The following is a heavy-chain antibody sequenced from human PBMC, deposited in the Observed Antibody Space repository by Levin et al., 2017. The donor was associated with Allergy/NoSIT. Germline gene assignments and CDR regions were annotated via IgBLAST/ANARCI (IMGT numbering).Heavy chain of an antibody. CDR1: GGSINNKSYY. V-gene: IGHV4-39*01. CDR2: VYYSGST. CDR3: AGQAVGVVAATNWFDP. D-gene: IGHD2-15*01. Sequence: SETLSLTCTVSGGSINNKSYYWAWIRQPPGKGLEWIGSVYYSGSTYYNPSLKSRVTTSVDTSKNQFSLKLTSVTAADTAVYYCAGQAVGVVAATNWFDPWGQGTLVTVSS. J-gene: IGHJ5*02.